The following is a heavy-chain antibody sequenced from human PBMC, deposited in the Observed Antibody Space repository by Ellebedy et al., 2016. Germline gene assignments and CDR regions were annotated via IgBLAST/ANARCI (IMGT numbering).Heavy chain of an antibody. D-gene: IGHD3-10*01. J-gene: IGHJ6*03. CDR2: INPSGGST. CDR3: ARGGIGGGYYYYMDV. Sequence: ASVKVSXKASGYTFTSYYMHWVRQAPGQGLEWMGIINPSGGSTSYAQKFQGRVTMTRDTSTSTVYMELSSLRSEDTAVYYCARGGIGGGYYYYMDVWGKGTTVTVSS. V-gene: IGHV1-46*01. CDR1: GYTFTSYY.